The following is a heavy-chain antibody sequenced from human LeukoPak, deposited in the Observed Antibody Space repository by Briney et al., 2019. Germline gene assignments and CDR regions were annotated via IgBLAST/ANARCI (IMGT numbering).Heavy chain of an antibody. J-gene: IGHJ5*02. V-gene: IGHV4-34*01. CDR2: INHSGST. CDR3: ARARITMVRGPRGWFDP. CDR1: GGSFSGYY. Sequence: SSETLSLTCAVYGGSFSGYYWSWIRQPPGKGLEWIGEINHSGSTNYNPSLKSRVTISVDTSKNQFSLKLSSVTAADTAVYYCARARITMVRGPRGWFDPWGQGTLVTVSS. D-gene: IGHD3-10*01.